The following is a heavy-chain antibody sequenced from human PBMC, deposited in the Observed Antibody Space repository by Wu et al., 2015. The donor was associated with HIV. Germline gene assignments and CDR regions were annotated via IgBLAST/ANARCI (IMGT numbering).Heavy chain of an antibody. CDR2: INPAGGTT. CDR3: ARGGSYYDSKINAFDI. V-gene: IGHV1-46*04. Sequence: QVQLVQSGAEVKKPGASVKVSCKASGYTFTNHYMHWVRQAPGQGLEWMGIINPAGGTTNYAQKLHGRVTMTSDTSTNTVYMELRSLISDDTAIYYCARGGSYYDSKINAFDIWAKGQWSPSLQ. D-gene: IGHD3-22*01. J-gene: IGHJ3*02. CDR1: GYTFTNHY.